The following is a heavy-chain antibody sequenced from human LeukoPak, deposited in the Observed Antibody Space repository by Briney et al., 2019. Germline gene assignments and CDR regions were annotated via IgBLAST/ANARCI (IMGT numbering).Heavy chain of an antibody. CDR1: GFTFSSYG. J-gene: IGHJ4*02. CDR3: AKDNGSGWYLSMVFDY. Sequence: PGGSLRLSCAASGFTFSSYGMHWVRQAPGKGLEWVAVISYDGSNKYYADSVKGRFTISRDNSKNTLYLQMNSLRAEDTAVYYCAKDNGSGWYLSMVFDYWGQGTLVTVSS. V-gene: IGHV3-30*18. D-gene: IGHD6-19*01. CDR2: ISYDGSNK.